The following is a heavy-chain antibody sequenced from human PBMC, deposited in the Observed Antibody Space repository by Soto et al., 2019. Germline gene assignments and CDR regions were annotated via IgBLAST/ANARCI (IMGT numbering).Heavy chain of an antibody. D-gene: IGHD1-26*01. J-gene: IGHJ4*02. Sequence: VHLVQSATEVKKPGASVKVSCKASGYMFTDYYIYWVRQAPGHGLEWVGWINPRTGFTNYAQKFPVRVTMTRDTSTDTVYLELSGLRSDDTAVYFCARELRSLASPLDFWGQGTLVTVSS. CDR2: INPRTGFT. CDR1: GYMFTDYY. V-gene: IGHV1-2*02. CDR3: ARELRSLASPLDF.